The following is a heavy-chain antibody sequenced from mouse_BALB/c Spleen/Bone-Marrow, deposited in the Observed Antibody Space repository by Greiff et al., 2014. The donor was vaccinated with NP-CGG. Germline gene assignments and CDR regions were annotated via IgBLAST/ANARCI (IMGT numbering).Heavy chain of an antibody. J-gene: IGHJ4*01. Sequence: FQLQHSGAELVGPGISGKISCKGPGYTLLDFGIHWGRQVQAKSLRWIVVLITYYGDASYNPMFKGKATMTVDKSSSTAYMEIARLTSEDSAIYYCARWDGKYAMDYWGQGTSVTVSS. CDR2: LITYYGDA. CDR1: GYTLLDFG. CDR3: ARWDGKYAMDY. D-gene: IGHD2-1*01. V-gene: IGHV1S137*01.